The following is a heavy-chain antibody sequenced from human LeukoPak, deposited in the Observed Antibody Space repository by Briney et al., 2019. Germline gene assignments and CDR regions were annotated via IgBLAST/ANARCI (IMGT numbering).Heavy chain of an antibody. J-gene: IGHJ6*04. CDR3: ASVAHDYGDYGGMDV. V-gene: IGHV3-53*01. CDR2: IYSGGST. D-gene: IGHD4-17*01. CDR1: GFTVSSNY. Sequence: GGSLRLSCAASGFTVSSNYMSWVRQAPGKGLEWVSVIYSGGSTYYADSVKGRFIISRDNSKNMLYLQMNSLRAEDTAVYYCASVAHDYGDYGGMDVWGKGTTVTVSS.